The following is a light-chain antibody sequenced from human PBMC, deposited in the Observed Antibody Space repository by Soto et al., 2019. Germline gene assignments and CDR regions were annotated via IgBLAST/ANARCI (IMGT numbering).Light chain of an antibody. CDR1: QSIAGY. Sequence: IVLTQSPVTLSLSPGERATLSCRASQSIAGYLAWYQQKPGQAPRLVIYDAINRATGIPARFSGSGSGTDFTLTINSLEPEDFAVYYCQQRHNWSFGGGTKVEIK. V-gene: IGKV3-11*01. CDR2: DAI. J-gene: IGKJ4*01. CDR3: QQRHNWS.